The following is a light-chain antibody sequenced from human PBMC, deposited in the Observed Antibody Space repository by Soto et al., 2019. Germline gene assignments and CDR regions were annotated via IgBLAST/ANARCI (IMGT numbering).Light chain of an antibody. V-gene: IGKV3-15*01. Sequence: EIVMTQSPATLSVSPEERATLSCRASQSVSSNLAWYQQKPGQAPRLLIYGASTRATGIPARFSGSGSGIEFILTISSLQSEDFAVYYCQQYKNGWSFGQGTKVEIK. CDR3: QQYKNGWS. J-gene: IGKJ1*01. CDR1: QSVSSN. CDR2: GAS.